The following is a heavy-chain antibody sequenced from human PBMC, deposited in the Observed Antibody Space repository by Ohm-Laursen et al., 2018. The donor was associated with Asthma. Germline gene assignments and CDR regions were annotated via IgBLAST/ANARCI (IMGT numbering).Heavy chain of an antibody. CDR2: ISPASSFI. J-gene: IGHJ1*01. Sequence: SLRLSCAASGFTFSSYAMSWVRQIPGKGLEWVASISPASSFIYYADSVRGRFTTSRDNARNSVYLQMNSLRAEDTALYYCARIGPEWELPGREYSLHHWGEGTLVTVSS. CDR1: GFTFSSYA. V-gene: IGHV3-21*01. D-gene: IGHD1-26*01. CDR3: ARIGPEWELPGREYSLHH.